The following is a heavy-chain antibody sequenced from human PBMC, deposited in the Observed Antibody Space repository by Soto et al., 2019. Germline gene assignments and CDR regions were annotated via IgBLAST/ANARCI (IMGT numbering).Heavy chain of an antibody. CDR2: IYYSGST. CDR3: ARDCDYWYYVDRSMFDS. D-gene: IGHD1-7*01. Sequence: PSETLSLTCTVSGGSISSGGYYWSWIRQHPGKGLEWIGYIYYSGSTNYNPSLKSRVTISVDTSKNQFSLKLSSVTAADTAVYYCARDCDYWYYVDRSMFDSSGQGTLVPVSS. J-gene: IGHJ5*01. CDR1: GGSISSGGYY. V-gene: IGHV4-31*03.